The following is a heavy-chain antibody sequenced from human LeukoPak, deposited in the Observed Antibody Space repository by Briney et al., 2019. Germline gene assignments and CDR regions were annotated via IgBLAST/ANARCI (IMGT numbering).Heavy chain of an antibody. J-gene: IGHJ4*02. CDR3: ANPVAGGDCSGLPYYD. V-gene: IGHV3-30*18. CDR1: GFTFSLYG. D-gene: IGHD2-21*02. CDR2: ISYAGSHK. Sequence: GGSLRHSCVAPGFTFSLYGRHWVRQAPGKGLERVAVISYAGSHKYYADSVRGRFTISRDNSKNTLYLQTNSPRPEDTAVHCHANPVAGGDCSGLPYYDWGEVILVTVSS.